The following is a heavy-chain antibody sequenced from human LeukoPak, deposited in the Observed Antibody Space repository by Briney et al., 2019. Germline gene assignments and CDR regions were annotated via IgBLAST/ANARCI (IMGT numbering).Heavy chain of an antibody. Sequence: GGSLRLSYAASGFTFSSYGMSWVRQAPGKGLEWVSAISGSGGSTYYADSVKGRFTISRDNSKNTLNLQMNSLRAEDTAVYYCARDLGQYYDTSDNWFDPWGQGTLVTVSS. D-gene: IGHD3-22*01. V-gene: IGHV3-23*01. CDR2: ISGSGGST. J-gene: IGHJ5*02. CDR3: ARDLGQYYDTSDNWFDP. CDR1: GFTFSSYG.